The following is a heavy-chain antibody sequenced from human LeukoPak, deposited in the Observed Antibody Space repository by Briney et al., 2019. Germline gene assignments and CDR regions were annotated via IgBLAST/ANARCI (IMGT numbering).Heavy chain of an antibody. Sequence: PGGSLRLSCEASRYTFTNAYLNWVRQAPGKGLEWVGRMKSNRDGGTTDYAAPVKGRFTISRDDSKNTVYLQMNDLKTEDSACYYCPPDRKWCTYNWGQGTLVTVSS. V-gene: IGHV3-15*01. CDR3: PPDRKWCTYN. D-gene: IGHD2-8*02. CDR2: MKSNRDGGTT. CDR1: RYTFTNAY. J-gene: IGHJ4*02.